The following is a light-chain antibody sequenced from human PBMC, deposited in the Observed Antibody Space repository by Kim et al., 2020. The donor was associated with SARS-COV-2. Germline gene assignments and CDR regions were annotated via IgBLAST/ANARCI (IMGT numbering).Light chain of an antibody. CDR3: QQYNYWPVYT. J-gene: IGKJ2*01. CDR2: GAS. CDR1: QSVDIN. Sequence: VSPGERVTLSCRASQSVDINLAWYQQKPGQAPRLLIYGASTRTTDIPARFSGNGSGTEFTLTISSLQSEDFAVYYCQQYNYWPVYTFGQGTKLEIK. V-gene: IGKV3-15*01.